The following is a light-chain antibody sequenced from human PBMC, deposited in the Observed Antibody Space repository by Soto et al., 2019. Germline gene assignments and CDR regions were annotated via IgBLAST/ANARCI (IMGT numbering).Light chain of an antibody. J-gene: IGLJ1*01. CDR2: EVS. CDR1: SSDVGGYNY. V-gene: IGLV2-14*01. CDR3: SSYTSSTTYV. Sequence: HSALTQPASVSGSPGQSITISCTGTSSDVGGYNYVSWYQQHPGKAPKLMIYEVSNRPSGLSNRFSGSKSGNTASLTISGLQAEDEADYYCSSYTSSTTYVFGTGTKLTVL.